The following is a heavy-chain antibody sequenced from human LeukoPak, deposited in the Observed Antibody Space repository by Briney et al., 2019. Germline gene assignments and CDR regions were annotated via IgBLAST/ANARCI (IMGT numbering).Heavy chain of an antibody. CDR3: ARDQYSSTWYRGAFDV. J-gene: IGHJ3*01. V-gene: IGHV3-74*01. D-gene: IGHD6-13*01. Sequence: GGSLRLSCAGSGFSFSSYGMSWVRQAPGKGLVWVSRIESDGTSTTYADSVKGRFTISRDNAKNTLYLQMNSLRAEDTAVYYCARDQYSSTWYRGAFDVWGQGTMVSVSS. CDR1: GFSFSSYG. CDR2: IESDGTST.